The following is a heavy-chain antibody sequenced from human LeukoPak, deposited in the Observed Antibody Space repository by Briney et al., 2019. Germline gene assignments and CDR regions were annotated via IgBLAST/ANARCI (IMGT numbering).Heavy chain of an antibody. CDR3: ARVEGTAGTLDD. CDR2: INPNSGGT. D-gene: IGHD2-21*02. J-gene: IGHJ4*02. Sequence: ASVKVSCKASGYTFTGYYMHWVRQAPGQGLEWMGWINPNSGGTNYAQKFQGRVTMTRDTSISTAYMELSRLRSGDTAVYYCARVEGTAGTLDDWGQGTLVTVSS. CDR1: GYTFTGYY. V-gene: IGHV1-2*02.